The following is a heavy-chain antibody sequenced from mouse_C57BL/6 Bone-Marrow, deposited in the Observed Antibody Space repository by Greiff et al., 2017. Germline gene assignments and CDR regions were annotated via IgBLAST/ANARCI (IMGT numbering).Heavy chain of an antibody. J-gene: IGHJ4*01. CDR2: IWRGGST. D-gene: IGHD6-1*01. CDR1: GFSLTSYG. V-gene: IGHV2-2*01. Sequence: VMLEESGPGLVQPSQSLSITCTASGFSLTSYGVHWVRQSPGKGLEWLGVIWRGGSTDYNAAFISRLSISKDNSTSQVFFKMNSLQADDTAIYYCARNCLLYYYAMDYGGQGTSVTVSS. CDR3: ARNCLLYYYAMDY.